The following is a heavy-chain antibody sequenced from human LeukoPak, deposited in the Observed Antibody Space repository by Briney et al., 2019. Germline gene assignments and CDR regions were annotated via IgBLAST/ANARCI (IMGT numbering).Heavy chain of an antibody. D-gene: IGHD3-3*01. J-gene: IGHJ6*03. CDR3: ARGHHLYDFWSGYYHYMDV. V-gene: IGHV4-61*02. Sequence: PSQTLSLTCTVSGGSISSSSYYWSWIRQPAGKGLEWIGRIYTSGSTNYNPSLKSRVTISVDTSKNQFSLKLGSVTAADTAVYYCARGHHLYDFWSGYYHYMDVWGKGTTVTVSS. CDR1: GGSISSSSYY. CDR2: IYTSGST.